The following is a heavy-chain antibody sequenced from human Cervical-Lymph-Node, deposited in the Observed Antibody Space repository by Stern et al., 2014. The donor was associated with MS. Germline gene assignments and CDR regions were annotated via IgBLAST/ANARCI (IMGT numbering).Heavy chain of an antibody. CDR1: GYTFTDYY. Sequence: QVQLLQPGAEVKKPGASVKVSCKASGYTFTDYYMHWVRQAPGQGLEWMGWINPNSGDTNYAQKFQNWVTMTRDTSISTAYMELSRLRFDDTAVYYCGRNYYYGLDLWGQGTTVTVSS. CDR3: GRNYYYGLDL. V-gene: IGHV1-2*04. J-gene: IGHJ6*02. CDR2: INPNSGDT.